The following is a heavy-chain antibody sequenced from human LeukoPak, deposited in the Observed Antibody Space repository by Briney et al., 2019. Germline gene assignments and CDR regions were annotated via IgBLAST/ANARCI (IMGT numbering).Heavy chain of an antibody. CDR3: ARVGYSSSWYNFDY. V-gene: IGHV3-74*01. CDR1: GFTFSSYW. J-gene: IGHJ4*02. CDR2: IYSDGSST. D-gene: IGHD6-13*01. Sequence: PGGSLRLSCAASGFTFSSYWMHWVRQAPGEGLVWVSRIYSDGSSTSYADSVKGRFTISRDNAKNTLYLQMNSLRAEDTAVYYCARVGYSSSWYNFDYWGQGTLVTVSS.